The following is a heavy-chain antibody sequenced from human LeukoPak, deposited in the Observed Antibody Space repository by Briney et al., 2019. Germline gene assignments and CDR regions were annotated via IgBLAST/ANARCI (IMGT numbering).Heavy chain of an antibody. CDR2: ISSSSSYI. CDR1: GFTFSNYE. CDR3: ARDSLGDYDILTGYYNKYYFDY. V-gene: IGHV3-21*01. Sequence: GGSLRLSCAASGFTFSNYEMNWVRQAPGRGLEWVSSISSSSSYIYYADSVKGRFTISRDNAKNSLYLQMNSLRAEDTAVYYCARDSLGDYDILTGYYNKYYFDYWGQGTLVTVSS. J-gene: IGHJ4*02. D-gene: IGHD3-9*01.